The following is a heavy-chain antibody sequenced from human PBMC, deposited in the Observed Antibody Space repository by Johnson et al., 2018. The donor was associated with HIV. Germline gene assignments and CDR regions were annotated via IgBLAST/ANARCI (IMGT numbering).Heavy chain of an antibody. D-gene: IGHD6-13*01. J-gene: IGHJ3*02. V-gene: IGHV3-66*01. CDR3: ARTAGSDAFDI. CDR1: GFTFSSNY. CDR2: IYSGGST. Sequence: VQLVESGGGVVQPGGSLRLSCVASGFTFSSNYMSWVRQAPGKGLEWVSVIYSGGSTYYADSVKGRFTISRDNSKNTLYLQMNSLRAEDTAVYYCARTAGSDAFDIWGQGTMVTVSS.